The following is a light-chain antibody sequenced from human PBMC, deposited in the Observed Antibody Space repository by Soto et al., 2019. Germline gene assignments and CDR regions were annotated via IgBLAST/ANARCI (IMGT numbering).Light chain of an antibody. V-gene: IGKV1-17*01. CDR3: LQHHSFPYT. Sequence: DIQMTQSPSSLSASVGDRVTIVCRASDDIGNDLGWFQQKPGKAPKRLISAASSLQNGVPSRFSGSRSGTEFTLTINTVQPEDMAAYYCLQHHSFPYTFGQGTKLEI. CDR1: DDIGND. CDR2: AAS. J-gene: IGKJ2*01.